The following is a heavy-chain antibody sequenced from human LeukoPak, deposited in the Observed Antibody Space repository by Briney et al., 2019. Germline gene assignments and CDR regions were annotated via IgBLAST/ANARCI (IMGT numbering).Heavy chain of an antibody. CDR3: ARAHYYDSSAFDY. CDR1: GFTFSSYE. D-gene: IGHD3-22*01. V-gene: IGHV3-48*03. J-gene: IGHJ4*02. Sequence: GGSLRLSCAASGFTFSSYEMNWVRQAPEKGLEWISYISSSGSTIYYADSVKGRFTISRDNAKNSLYLQMNSLRAEDTAVYYCARAHYYDSSAFDYWGQGTLVTVSS. CDR2: ISSSGSTI.